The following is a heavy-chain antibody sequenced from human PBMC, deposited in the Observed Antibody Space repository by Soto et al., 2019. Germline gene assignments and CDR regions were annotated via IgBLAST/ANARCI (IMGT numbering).Heavy chain of an antibody. CDR2: INHRRST. V-gene: IGHV4-34*01. CDR1: GGSFSGYY. D-gene: IGHD2-8*01. CDR3: VSQRTSVLTQAYFDY. Sequence: SETLSLTCAVYGGSFSGYYWTWIRQPPGKGLEWIGEINHRRSTSYNPSLKRRVTMSIDTSKNQFSLHLSSVTAADTAVYYCVSQRTSVLTQAYFDYWGQGTLVTVSS. J-gene: IGHJ4*02.